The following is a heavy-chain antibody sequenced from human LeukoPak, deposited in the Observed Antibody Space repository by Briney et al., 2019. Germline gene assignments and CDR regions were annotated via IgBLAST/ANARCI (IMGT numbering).Heavy chain of an antibody. Sequence: XAMSWVRQAPGKGLEWVSAISGSGGSKYYADSVKGRFTISRDNSKNTLYLQMNSLRAEDTAVYYCANGYDSSGYYWSRAFDYWGQGTLVTVSS. CDR2: ISGSGGSK. CDR1: XA. CDR3: ANGYDSSGYYWSRAFDY. J-gene: IGHJ4*02. D-gene: IGHD3-22*01. V-gene: IGHV3-23*01.